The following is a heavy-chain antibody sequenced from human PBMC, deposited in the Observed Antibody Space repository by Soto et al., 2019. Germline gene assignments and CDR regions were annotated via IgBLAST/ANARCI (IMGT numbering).Heavy chain of an antibody. D-gene: IGHD3-9*01. V-gene: IGHV5-10-1*01. CDR2: IDPSDSYT. J-gene: IGHJ6*02. CDR1: GYSFTSYW. CDR3: ARHQGRYYDILTGYPRNYYGMDV. Sequence: GESLKISCKGSGYSFTSYWISWVRQMPGKGLEWMGRIDPSDSYTNYSPSFQGHVTISADKSISTAYLQWSSLKASDTAMYYCARHQGRYYDILTGYPRNYYGMDVWGQGTTVTVSS.